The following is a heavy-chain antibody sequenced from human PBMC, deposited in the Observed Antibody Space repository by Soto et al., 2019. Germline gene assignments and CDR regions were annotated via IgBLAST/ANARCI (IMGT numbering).Heavy chain of an antibody. CDR1: GFTFGSYW. J-gene: IGHJ2*01. D-gene: IGHD2-2*01. Sequence: PGGSLRLSCAATGFTFGSYWMSWVRQAPGKGLEWVANIKQDGTEKYYVDSVKGRFTISGDNAKNSLYLQMNSLRAEDTAVYYCARFATSPFDYWYFDLWGRGXLVTVSS. CDR3: ARFATSPFDYWYFDL. CDR2: IKQDGTEK. V-gene: IGHV3-7*03.